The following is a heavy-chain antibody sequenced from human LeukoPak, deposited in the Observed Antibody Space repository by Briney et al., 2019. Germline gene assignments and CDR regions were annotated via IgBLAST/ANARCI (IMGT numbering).Heavy chain of an antibody. CDR3: ARDARGIVGATWKFDY. Sequence: GGSLRLSCEASGFTFSSYGMHWVRQAPGKGLEWVAVISYDGSNKYYADSVKGRFTISRDNSKNTLYLQMNSLRAEDAAVYYCARDARGIVGATWKFDYWGQGTLVTVSS. CDR2: ISYDGSNK. D-gene: IGHD1-26*01. V-gene: IGHV3-30*03. CDR1: GFTFSSYG. J-gene: IGHJ4*02.